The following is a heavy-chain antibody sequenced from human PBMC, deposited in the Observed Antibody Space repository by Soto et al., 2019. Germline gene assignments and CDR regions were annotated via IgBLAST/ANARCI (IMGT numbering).Heavy chain of an antibody. D-gene: IGHD6-13*01. CDR3: VKDESINWYSGHFRH. V-gene: IGHV3-9*01. CDR1: GFTLDDYA. J-gene: IGHJ1*01. Sequence: GGSLRLSCAASGFTLDDYAMHWVRQVPGKGLEWVSGINWNSGSIGYGDSVKGRFAISRDNAKNSLHLQMNSLSAEDTAFYYCVKDESINWYSGHFRHWGQGTLVTVSS. CDR2: INWNSGSI.